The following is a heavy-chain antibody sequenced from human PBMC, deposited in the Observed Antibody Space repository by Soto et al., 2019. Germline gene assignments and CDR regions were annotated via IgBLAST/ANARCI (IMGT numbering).Heavy chain of an antibody. CDR3: ARDVRRGIAARPGAFDI. D-gene: IGHD6-6*01. CDR2: IIPILGVA. V-gene: IGHV1-69*02. CDR1: GGTFSSYT. J-gene: IGHJ3*02. Sequence: GXSVKVSFKASGGTFSSYTISLVRHTPGQGLEWMGRIIPILGVANYAQKFQGRVTITADKSTSTAYMELSSLRSEDKAVYYCARDVRRGIAARPGAFDIWGQGTMVTVSS.